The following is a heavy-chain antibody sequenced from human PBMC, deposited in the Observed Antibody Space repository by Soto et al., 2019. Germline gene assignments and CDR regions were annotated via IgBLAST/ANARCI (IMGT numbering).Heavy chain of an antibody. CDR2: IIPIFGTA. CDR3: AREERYYGSGSYNFDN. Sequence: ASVKVSCKASGGTFSSYAISWVRQAPGQGLEWMGGIIPIFGTANYAQKFQGRVTITADESTSTAYMELSSLRSEDTAVYYCAREERYYGSGSYNFDNWGQGTLVTVSS. J-gene: IGHJ4*02. CDR1: GGTFSSYA. V-gene: IGHV1-69*13. D-gene: IGHD3-10*01.